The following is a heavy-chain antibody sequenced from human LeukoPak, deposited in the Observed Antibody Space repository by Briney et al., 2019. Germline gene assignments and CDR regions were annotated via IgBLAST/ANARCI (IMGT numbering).Heavy chain of an antibody. J-gene: IGHJ4*02. V-gene: IGHV3-7*04. Sequence: GGSLRLSCAASGFTFSRFWMGWVRQAPGKGLEWVANIKPDGSEKNYGDSVRGRFTIPRDNARNSLYLQMNSLRAEDTAVYFCARENYFDYWGQGTLVTVSS. CDR1: GFTFSRFW. CDR3: ARENYFDY. CDR2: IKPDGSEK.